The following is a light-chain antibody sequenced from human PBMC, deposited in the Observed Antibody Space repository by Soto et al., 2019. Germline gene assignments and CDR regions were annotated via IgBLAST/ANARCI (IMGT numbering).Light chain of an antibody. CDR1: QSVNTY. V-gene: IGKV3-11*01. CDR3: QQRSNWPRT. CDR2: DAS. Sequence: EIVLTQSPATLSLSPGERATLSCRASQSVNTYLVWYQQKPGQAPRLLIYDASNRATGIPARFSGSGSGTDFTLAISSLGPEDFAVYYCQQRSNWPRTFGQG. J-gene: IGKJ1*01.